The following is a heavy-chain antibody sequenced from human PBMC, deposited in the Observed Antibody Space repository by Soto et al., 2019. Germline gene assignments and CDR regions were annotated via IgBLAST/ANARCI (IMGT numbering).Heavy chain of an antibody. CDR2: IYYSGST. J-gene: IGHJ4*02. CDR3: ARGGPTTVTSLIDY. Sequence: PSETLSLTCTVSGGSISSGGYYWSWIRQHPGKGLEWIGYIYYSGSTYYNPSLKSRVTISVDTSKNQFSLKLSSVTAADTAVYYCARGGPTTVTSLIDYWGQGTPVTVSS. CDR1: GGSISSGGYY. D-gene: IGHD4-17*01. V-gene: IGHV4-31*03.